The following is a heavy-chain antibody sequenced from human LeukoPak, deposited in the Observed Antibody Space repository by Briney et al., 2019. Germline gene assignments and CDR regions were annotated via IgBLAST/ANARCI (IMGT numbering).Heavy chain of an antibody. CDR3: TRGQGLLDFDY. V-gene: IGHV3-49*04. J-gene: IGHJ4*02. Sequence: GGSLRLSCTASGFTFGDYAMSWVRQAPGKGLERVGFIRSKAYGGTTEYAASVKGRFTISRDDSKSIAYLQMNSLKTEDTAVYYCTRGQGLLDFDYWGQGTLVTVSS. CDR2: IRSKAYGGTT. D-gene: IGHD3-22*01. CDR1: GFTFGDYA.